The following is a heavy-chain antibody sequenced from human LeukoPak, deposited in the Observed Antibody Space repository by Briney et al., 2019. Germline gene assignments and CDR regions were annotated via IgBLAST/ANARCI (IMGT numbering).Heavy chain of an antibody. CDR3: ARDYWWNYDY. D-gene: IGHD1-7*01. CDR2: ISKDGSGK. Sequence: GGSLRLSCAAFGFTFSDYAMHWVRQAPGKGLEWVAVISKDGSGKYYPGSVRGRFTISRDNSKNTIYLQMDSLRAEDTAIYYCARDYWWNYDYWGQGTLVTVSS. V-gene: IGHV3-30-3*01. J-gene: IGHJ4*02. CDR1: GFTFSDYA.